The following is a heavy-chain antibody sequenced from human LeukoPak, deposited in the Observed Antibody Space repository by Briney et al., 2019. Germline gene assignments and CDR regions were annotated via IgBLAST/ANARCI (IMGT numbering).Heavy chain of an antibody. D-gene: IGHD1-26*01. Sequence: SQTLSLTCTVSGGSISRGGYCWSWIRQHPGKGVEWIGYIYYSGSTYYNPSLKSRVTISVDTSKNQFSLKLSSVTPADTAVYYCARDRSGSYFPDAFDIWGQGTMVTVSS. CDR1: GGSISRGGYC. J-gene: IGHJ3*02. V-gene: IGHV4-31*03. CDR2: IYYSGST. CDR3: ARDRSGSYFPDAFDI.